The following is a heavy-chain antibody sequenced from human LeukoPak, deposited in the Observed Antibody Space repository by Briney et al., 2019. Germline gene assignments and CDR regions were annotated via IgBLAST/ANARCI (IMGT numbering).Heavy chain of an antibody. CDR3: AREDSSGKTLDY. V-gene: IGHV3-48*03. J-gene: IGHJ4*02. D-gene: IGHD6-19*01. CDR2: ISSSGSTI. CDR1: GFTFSSYA. Sequence: GGSLRLSCAASGFTFSSYAMSWVRQAPGKGLEWVSYISSSGSTIYYADSVKGRFTISRDNAKNSLDLQMNSLRAEDTAVYYCAREDSSGKTLDYWGQGTLVTVSS.